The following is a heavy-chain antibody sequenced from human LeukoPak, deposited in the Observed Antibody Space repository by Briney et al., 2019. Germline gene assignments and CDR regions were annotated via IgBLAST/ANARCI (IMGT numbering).Heavy chain of an antibody. CDR1: GGSISSYY. Sequence: SETLSLTCTVSGGSISSYYWSWIRQPPGKGLEWIGYIYYSGSTNYNPSLKSRVTISVDTSKNQFSLKLSSVTAADTAVYYCAGDKSAFGGGFDPWGQGTLVTVSS. D-gene: IGHD3-10*01. J-gene: IGHJ5*02. CDR3: AGDKSAFGGGFDP. CDR2: IYYSGST. V-gene: IGHV4-59*01.